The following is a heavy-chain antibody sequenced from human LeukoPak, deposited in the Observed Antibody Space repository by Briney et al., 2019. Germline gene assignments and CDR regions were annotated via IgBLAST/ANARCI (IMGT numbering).Heavy chain of an antibody. CDR3: ARQGEFSGWRY. CDR1: GYAFTSYW. D-gene: IGHD6-19*01. Sequence: GESLKISCKGSGYAFTSYWIAWVRQMPGKGLEWMGIIYPGDSDTRYSPSFQGQVTLSADKSISTAYLQWSRLKASDTAMYYCARQGEFSGWRYWGQGTLVTVSS. V-gene: IGHV5-51*01. J-gene: IGHJ4*02. CDR2: IYPGDSDT.